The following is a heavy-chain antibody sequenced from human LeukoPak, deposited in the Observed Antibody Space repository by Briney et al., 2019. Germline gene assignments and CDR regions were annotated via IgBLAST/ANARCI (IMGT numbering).Heavy chain of an antibody. CDR2: IYYSGST. J-gene: IGHJ5*02. D-gene: IGHD4-11*01. CDR3: ARAIGRLQPRWFDP. CDR1: GGSISSYY. V-gene: IGHV4-59*01. Sequence: SETLSLTCTVSGGSISSYYWSWIRQPPGKGLEWIGYIYYSGSTNYNPSLKSRVTISVDTSKNQFSLKLSSVTAADTAVYYCARAIGRLQPRWFDPWGQGTLVTVSS.